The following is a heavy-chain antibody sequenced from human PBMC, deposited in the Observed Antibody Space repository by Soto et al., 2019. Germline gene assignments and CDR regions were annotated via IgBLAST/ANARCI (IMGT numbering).Heavy chain of an antibody. CDR1: GYTFTNYG. J-gene: IGHJ4*02. V-gene: IGHV1-18*01. D-gene: IGHD2-15*01. CDR3: ERERQDEPLPY. CDR2: ISAYNANT. Sequence: QVQLVQSGGEVKKPGSSVKISCEAFGYTFTNYGITWVRQAPGQGLEWIGWISAYNANTNSAQTFEGRVIMSKDTSRETAYMELRGLRLDDTAVYFCERERQDEPLPYWGQETPVRVYS.